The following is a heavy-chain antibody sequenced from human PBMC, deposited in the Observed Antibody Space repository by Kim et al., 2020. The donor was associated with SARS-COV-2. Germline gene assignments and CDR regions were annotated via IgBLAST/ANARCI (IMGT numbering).Heavy chain of an antibody. J-gene: IGHJ4*02. V-gene: IGHV3-48*04. CDR2: ISSSSSTI. CDR3: ARGVGGIFDF. Sequence: GGSLRLSCAASGFTLRSYSMNWVRQAPGKGLEWVSYISSSSSTIYYADSVKGRFTISRDNAKNSLYLQMNSLRAEDTAVYYCARGVGGIFDFWGQGTLVT. D-gene: IGHD1-26*01. CDR1: GFTLRSYS.